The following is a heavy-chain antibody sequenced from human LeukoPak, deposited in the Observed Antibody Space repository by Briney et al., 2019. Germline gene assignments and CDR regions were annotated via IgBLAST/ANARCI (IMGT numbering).Heavy chain of an antibody. CDR1: GFTFSSYA. V-gene: IGHV4-59*01. Sequence: GSLRLSCAASGFTFSSYAMSWIRQPPGKGLEWIGSIYYSGSTNYNPSLKSRVTISVDMSKNQFSLKLTSVTAADTAVYYCARKGEHYYDSGKLWPAWFDLWGQGTLVTVSS. D-gene: IGHD3-10*01. CDR2: IYYSGST. CDR3: ARKGEHYYDSGKLWPAWFDL. J-gene: IGHJ5*02.